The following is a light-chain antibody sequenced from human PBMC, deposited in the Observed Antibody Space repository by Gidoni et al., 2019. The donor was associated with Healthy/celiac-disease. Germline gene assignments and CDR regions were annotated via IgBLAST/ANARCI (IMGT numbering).Light chain of an antibody. J-gene: IGKJ2*01. CDR3: QQRSNCPEYT. CDR1: QSVSSY. CDR2: DAS. V-gene: IGKV3-11*01. Sequence: EIVLTQSPATLSLSPGERATLSCRASQSVSSYLAWYQQKPGQAPRLLIYDASNRATGIPARFSGSGSGTDFTLTISSLEPEDFAVYYCQQRSNCPEYTFXQXTKLEIK.